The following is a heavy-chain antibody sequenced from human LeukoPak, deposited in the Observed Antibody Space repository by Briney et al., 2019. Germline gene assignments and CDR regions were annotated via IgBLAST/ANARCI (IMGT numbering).Heavy chain of an antibody. CDR3: AKTGYSTGWYVY. CDR2: INSDGSDT. CDR1: GFIFTNYW. Sequence: PGGSLRLSCAASGFIFTNYWMHWVRQAPGKGLVWVSRINSDGSDTTYADSVKGRLTISRDNAKNTVYLQMNSLRAEDTAVYYCAKTGYSTGWYVYWGQGTLVTVSS. J-gene: IGHJ4*02. V-gene: IGHV3-74*01. D-gene: IGHD6-19*01.